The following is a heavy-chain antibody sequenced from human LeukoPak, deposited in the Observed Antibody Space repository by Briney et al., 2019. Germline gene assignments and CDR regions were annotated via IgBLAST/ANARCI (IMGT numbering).Heavy chain of an antibody. CDR2: ISSSSSYI. V-gene: IGHV3-21*01. CDR1: GFTFSSYS. Sequence: GGSLRLSCAASGFTFSSYSMNWVRQAPGKGLEWVSSISSSSSYIYYADSVKGRFAISRDNAKSSLYLQMNSLRAEDTAVYYCARGRGYSYGYDYWGQGTLVTVSS. CDR3: ARGRGYSYGYDY. D-gene: IGHD5-18*01. J-gene: IGHJ4*02.